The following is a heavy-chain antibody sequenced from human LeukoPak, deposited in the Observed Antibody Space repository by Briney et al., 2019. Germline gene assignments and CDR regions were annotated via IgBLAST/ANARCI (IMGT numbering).Heavy chain of an antibody. CDR2: IYYSGST. Sequence: KPSETLSLTCTVSGGSISSYYWSWIRQPPGKGLEWIGYIYYSGSTNYNPSLKSRVTISVDTSKNQFSLKLSSVTAADTAVYYCARQSFPSTIFGVVIGPFDYWGQGTLVTVSS. CDR3: ARQSFPSTIFGVVIGPFDY. D-gene: IGHD3-3*01. J-gene: IGHJ4*02. V-gene: IGHV4-59*08. CDR1: GGSISSYY.